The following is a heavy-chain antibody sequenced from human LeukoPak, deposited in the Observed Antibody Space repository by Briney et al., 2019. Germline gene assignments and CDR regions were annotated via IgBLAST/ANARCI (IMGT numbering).Heavy chain of an antibody. CDR2: FDPEDGET. D-gene: IGHD4-17*01. CDR1: GYTLTELS. CDR3: ATVGYGDYVEYYYGMDV. Sequence: ASVKVSCKVSGYTLTELSMHWVRQAPGKGLEWMGGFDPEDGETIYAQKFQGRVTMTEDTSTDTAYMELSSLRPEDTAVYYCATVGYGDYVEYYYGMDVWGQGTTVTVSS. V-gene: IGHV1-24*01. J-gene: IGHJ6*02.